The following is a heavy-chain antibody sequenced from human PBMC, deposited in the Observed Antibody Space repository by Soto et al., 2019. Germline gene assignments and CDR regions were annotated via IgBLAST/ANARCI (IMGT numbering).Heavy chain of an antibody. J-gene: IGHJ4*02. V-gene: IGHV4-39*01. CDR1: GDSIRTSSYY. CDR3: ARQIFGYFDY. D-gene: IGHD3-10*01. CDR2: IYHSGTT. Sequence: QLQLQESGPGLVKPSETLSLTCTVSGDSIRTSSYYWDWIRQPPGKGLEWIATIYHSGTTYYNPSLQSRVTISGDMAKNHFSLRLNSVTAADTAVYYCARQIFGYFDYWGQGTLVTVSS.